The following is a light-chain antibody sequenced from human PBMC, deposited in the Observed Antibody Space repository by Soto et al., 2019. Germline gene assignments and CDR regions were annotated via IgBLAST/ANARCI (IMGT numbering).Light chain of an antibody. Sequence: QSVLTQPPSVSGAQGHRVTISCTGSSSNIGSGYDVHWYQQLPGTAPKLLIYGNNNRPSGVPDRFSGSKSGTSASLAITGLQGEDEAEYYCQSYDSTLSGSEVVFGGGTKVTVL. J-gene: IGLJ2*01. CDR3: QSYDSTLSGSEVV. CDR2: GNN. V-gene: IGLV1-40*01. CDR1: SSNIGSGYD.